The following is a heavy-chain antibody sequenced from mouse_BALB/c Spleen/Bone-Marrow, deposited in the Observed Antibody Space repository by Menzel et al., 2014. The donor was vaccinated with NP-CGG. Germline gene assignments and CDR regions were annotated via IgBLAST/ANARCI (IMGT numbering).Heavy chain of an antibody. CDR2: INPDSNTI. Sequence: EVQLQQSGGGLVQPGGSLKLSCAASGFDFSRYWMSWVRQAPGKGLEWIGEINPDSNTINYTPSLKDKFIISRDNAKNTLYLQMSKERSEDTALYYCARLGYYGSFAYWGQGTLVTVSA. CDR1: GFDFSRYW. J-gene: IGHJ3*01. D-gene: IGHD1-2*01. V-gene: IGHV4-1*02. CDR3: ARLGYYGSFAY.